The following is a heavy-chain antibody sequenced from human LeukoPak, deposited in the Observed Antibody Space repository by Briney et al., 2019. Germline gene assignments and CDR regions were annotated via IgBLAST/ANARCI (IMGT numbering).Heavy chain of an antibody. CDR3: ARGGRKAVAGTPNWFDP. CDR2: ISSSSSTI. J-gene: IGHJ5*02. CDR1: GFTFSSYS. V-gene: IGHV3-48*01. Sequence: GGSLRLSCAASGFTFSSYSMNWVRQAPGKGLEWVSYISSSSSTIHYADSVKGRFTISRDNAKNSLYLQMNSLRAEDTAVYYCARGGRKAVAGTPNWFDPWGQGTLVTVSS. D-gene: IGHD6-19*01.